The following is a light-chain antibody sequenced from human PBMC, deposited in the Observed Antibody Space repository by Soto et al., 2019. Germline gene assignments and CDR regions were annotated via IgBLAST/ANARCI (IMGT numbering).Light chain of an antibody. CDR1: SSDVGGYNY. CDR3: SSYTTSNTRQIV. J-gene: IGLJ7*01. Sequence: QSVLTQPASVSGSPGQSITISCTGTSSDVGGYNYVCWYQHHPGKAPKLIIYDVSNRPSGVSIRFSGSKSDNTASLTISGLQPEDEADYHCSSYTTSNTRQIVFGTGTQLTVL. V-gene: IGLV2-14*03. CDR2: DVS.